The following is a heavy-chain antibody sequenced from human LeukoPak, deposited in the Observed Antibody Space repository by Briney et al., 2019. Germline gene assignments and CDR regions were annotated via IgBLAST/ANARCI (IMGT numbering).Heavy chain of an antibody. D-gene: IGHD6-13*01. J-gene: IGHJ4*02. V-gene: IGHV3-33*06. CDR1: GFTFSSCG. CDR3: AKTQYSRTWFFDY. CDR2: IWYDGSYK. Sequence: GGSLRLSCAASGFTFSSCGMHWVRQGPGKGLEWVAVIWYDGSYKYSADSVKGRFTISRDNSKNTLYLQMNSLRAEDTAVYYCAKTQYSRTWFFDYWGQGTLGRVS.